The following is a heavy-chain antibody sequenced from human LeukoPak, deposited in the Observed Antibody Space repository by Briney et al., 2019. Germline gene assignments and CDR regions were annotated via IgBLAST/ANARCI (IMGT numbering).Heavy chain of an antibody. V-gene: IGHV3-23*01. CDR3: AKSQEDDSSVDHYSAFDY. J-gene: IGHJ4*02. CDR2: NCGSGDAT. D-gene: IGHD3-22*01. Sequence: GGSLRLSCAASGFTFSTYAMSWVRQAPGKGLEWVSVNCGSGDATYHADSAKGRFTISRNRSKNTLYLQLNSLRVEDTALYYCAKSQEDDSSVDHYSAFDYWGQGTLVTVSS. CDR1: GFTFSTYA.